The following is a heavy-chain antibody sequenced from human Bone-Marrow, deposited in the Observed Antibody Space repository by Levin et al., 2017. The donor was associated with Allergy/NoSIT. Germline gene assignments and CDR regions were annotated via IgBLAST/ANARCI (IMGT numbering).Heavy chain of an antibody. V-gene: IGHV3-23*01. J-gene: IGHJ4*02. Sequence: GESLKISCAASGFTFSSYAMSWVRQAPGKGLEWVSAISGSGGSTYYADSVKGRFTISRDNSKNTLYLQMNSLRAEDTAVYYCAKGDIAAAGRFDYWGQGTLVTVSS. CDR2: ISGSGGST. CDR1: GFTFSSYA. D-gene: IGHD6-13*01. CDR3: AKGDIAAAGRFDY.